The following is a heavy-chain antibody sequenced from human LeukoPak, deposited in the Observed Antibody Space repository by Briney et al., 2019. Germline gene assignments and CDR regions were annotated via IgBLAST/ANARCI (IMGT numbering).Heavy chain of an antibody. V-gene: IGHV3-30*02. J-gene: IGHJ6*03. CDR1: GFTFSSYG. Sequence: PGGSLRLSCAASGFTFSSYGMHWVRQAPGKGLEWVAFIRYDGSNKYYADSVKGRFTISRDNSKNTLYLQMNSLRAEDTAVYYCAKDRGYCSGGSCYEYYYYYYMDVWGKGTTVTVSS. CDR2: IRYDGSNK. CDR3: AKDRGYCSGGSCYEYYYYYYMDV. D-gene: IGHD2-15*01.